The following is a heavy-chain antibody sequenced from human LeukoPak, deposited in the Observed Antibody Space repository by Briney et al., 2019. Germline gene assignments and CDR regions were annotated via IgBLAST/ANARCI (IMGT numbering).Heavy chain of an antibody. Sequence: GGSLRLSCAASGFTFSSYAMAWVRQAPGKGLEWVSTISGSSTTTYYADSVKGRFTISRDNTGNARSLQMNSRRVEDTAVYYCAKLGQLVPENWGQGALVTVSS. CDR3: AKLGQLVPEN. D-gene: IGHD6-6*01. V-gene: IGHV3-23*01. J-gene: IGHJ4*02. CDR1: GFTFSSYA. CDR2: ISGSSTTT.